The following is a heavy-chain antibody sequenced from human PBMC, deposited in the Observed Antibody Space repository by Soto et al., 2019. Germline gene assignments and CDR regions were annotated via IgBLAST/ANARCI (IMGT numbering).Heavy chain of an antibody. CDR3: ARGHYDLWSGYRPRGHFDY. CDR1: GGTFSAYY. V-gene: IGHV4-34*01. J-gene: IGHJ4*02. CDR2: INHSGGT. Sequence: PSETLSLTCGAYGGTFSAYYWSWIRQPPGQGLEWLGEINHSGGTNYNPSLKSRVTMSVDTSKNHFSLNLSSVTAADTAVYYCARGHYDLWSGYRPRGHFDYWGQGALVTVSS. D-gene: IGHD3-3*01.